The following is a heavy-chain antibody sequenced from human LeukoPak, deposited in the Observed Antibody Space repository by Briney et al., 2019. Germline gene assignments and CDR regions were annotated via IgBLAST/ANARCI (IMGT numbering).Heavy chain of an antibody. Sequence: PGGCLRPSCAASGFMFSRYSMNSGRQAPGQGLKWLSDISSSSTTIHYAGSVKGRFTISRDNAKNSLYLQMNSLKVEDTAVYYCAKDQKDSTSWYFDYWGQGTLVTVSS. J-gene: IGHJ4*02. CDR2: ISSSSTTI. CDR1: GFMFSRYS. V-gene: IGHV3-48*04. D-gene: IGHD6-13*01. CDR3: AKDQKDSTSWYFDY.